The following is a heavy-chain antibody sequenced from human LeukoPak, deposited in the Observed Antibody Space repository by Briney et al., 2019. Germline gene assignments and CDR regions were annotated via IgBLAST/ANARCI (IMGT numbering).Heavy chain of an antibody. V-gene: IGHV3-66*01. CDR2: IYGDGST. D-gene: IGHD4-11*01. CDR3: ARINYRAFSI. Sequence: GGSLRLSCAASGFTFSDYILDWVRQAPGKGLEWVSLIYGDGSTYYADSVKGRVTISRDNSKNTVFLQMNSLRAEDTALYYCARINYRAFSIWGQGTMVTVSS. J-gene: IGHJ3*02. CDR1: GFTFSDYI.